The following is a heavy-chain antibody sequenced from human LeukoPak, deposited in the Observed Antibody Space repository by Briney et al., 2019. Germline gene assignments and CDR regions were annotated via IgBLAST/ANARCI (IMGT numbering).Heavy chain of an antibody. J-gene: IGHJ4*02. CDR2: INPDSGGT. Sequence: GASMKVSCKASGYTFTAHYIHWVRQAPGQGLEWMGWINPDSGGTNFAQKFQGRVTMTSDTSVSTAYLELSSLTSDDTAVYYCARTSPSSTWYEGGFCDYWGQGTLVTVSS. CDR3: ARTSPSSTWYEGGFCDY. CDR1: GYTFTAHY. D-gene: IGHD6-13*01. V-gene: IGHV1-2*02.